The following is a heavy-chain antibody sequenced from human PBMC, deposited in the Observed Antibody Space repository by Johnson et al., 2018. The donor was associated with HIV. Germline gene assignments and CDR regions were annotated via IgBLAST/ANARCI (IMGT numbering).Heavy chain of an antibody. D-gene: IGHD3-22*01. J-gene: IGHJ3*02. V-gene: IGHV3-53*01. CDR2: IYSGGST. CDR1: GFTVSSNY. CDR3: ASHYYDSSGYYFDAFDI. Sequence: VQLVESGGGLIQPGGSLRLSCAGSGFTVSSNYMSWVRQAPGKGLEWVSVIYSGGSTYYADSVKGRFTISRDNSKNTLYLQMNSRGAEDTAVDYCASHYYDSSGYYFDAFDIWGQGTMVTVSS.